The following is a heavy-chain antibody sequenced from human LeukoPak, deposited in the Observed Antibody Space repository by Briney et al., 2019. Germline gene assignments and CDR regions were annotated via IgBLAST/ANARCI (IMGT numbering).Heavy chain of an antibody. CDR1: GFTFSSYG. V-gene: IGHV3-30*02. Sequence: GRSLRLSCAASGFTFSSYGMHWVRQAPGKGLEWVAFIRYDGSNKYYADSVKGRFTISRDNSKNTLYLQMNSLRAEDTAVYYCAKEGEPMFYYGSSGYYTWGQGTLVTVSS. CDR2: IRYDGSNK. J-gene: IGHJ4*02. D-gene: IGHD3-22*01. CDR3: AKEGEPMFYYGSSGYYT.